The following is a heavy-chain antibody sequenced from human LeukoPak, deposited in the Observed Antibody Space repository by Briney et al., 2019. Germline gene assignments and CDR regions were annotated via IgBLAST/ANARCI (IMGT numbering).Heavy chain of an antibody. CDR2: ISTSGTYI. CDR1: GFAFSSYN. D-gene: IGHD1-1*01. J-gene: IGHJ4*02. V-gene: IGHV3-21*01. CDR3: ARDLDWNDGVCDY. Sequence: GGSLILFWSASGFAFSSYNINWVRQAPGKGLELLPSISTSGTYIYYADSVKGRFTISRDNAKSSLFLLMNSLRAEDTALYYCARDLDWNDGVCDYWGQGTLVTVSS.